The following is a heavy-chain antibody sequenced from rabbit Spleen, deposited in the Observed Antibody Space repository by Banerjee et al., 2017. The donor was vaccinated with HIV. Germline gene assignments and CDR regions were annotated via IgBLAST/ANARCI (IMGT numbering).Heavy chain of an antibody. CDR2: IYAGSSGST. J-gene: IGHJ4*01. Sequence: QEQLEESGGDLVKPEGSLTLTCTASGFDFTSSYYMCWVRQAPGKGLEWIACIYAGSSGSTWYATWAKGRFTISKTSSTTVTLQMTSLTAADTATYFCARGEYFNLWGPGTLVTVS. CDR3: ARGEYFNL. V-gene: IGHV1S45*01. CDR1: GFDFTSSYY.